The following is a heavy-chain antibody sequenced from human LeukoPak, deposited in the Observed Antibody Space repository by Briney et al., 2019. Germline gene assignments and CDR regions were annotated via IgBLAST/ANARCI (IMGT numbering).Heavy chain of an antibody. D-gene: IGHD3/OR15-3a*01. J-gene: IGHJ4*02. CDR1: GWRVRNYW. V-gene: IGHV5-51*01. CDR2: IYPGDSDA. Sequence: GESLSNPGKRSGWRVRNYWIGWVRQMPGKGLECMGIIYPGDSDARYSPSFQGQVTISADKSITTAYLQWSSLKASDTAMYYCAVGTGYYFDLWGQGTLVTVSS. CDR3: AVGTGYYFDL.